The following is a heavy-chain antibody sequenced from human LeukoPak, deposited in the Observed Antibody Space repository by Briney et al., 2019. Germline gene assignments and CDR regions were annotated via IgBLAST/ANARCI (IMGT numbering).Heavy chain of an antibody. Sequence: GGSLRLSCAASGFTFNIYSMNWVRQAPGKGLEWVSYISSSASTIYYADSVKGRFTISRDNAKNSLYLQMNSLRDEDTAVYYCARDSVVRGVISYFDYWGQGTLVTVSS. J-gene: IGHJ4*02. V-gene: IGHV3-48*02. D-gene: IGHD3-10*01. CDR3: ARDSVVRGVISYFDY. CDR2: ISSSASTI. CDR1: GFTFNIYS.